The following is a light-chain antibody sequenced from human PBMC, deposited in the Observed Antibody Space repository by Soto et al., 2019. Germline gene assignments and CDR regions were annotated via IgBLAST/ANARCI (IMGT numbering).Light chain of an antibody. J-gene: IGLJ2*01. CDR2: EVS. V-gene: IGLV2-8*01. CDR3: SSYAGSNNPVI. CDR1: SSDVGGYNY. Sequence: QSALTQPPSASGSPGQSVTISCTGTSSDVGGYNYVSWYQQHPGKAPKFLIFEVSRRPSGVPDRFSGPKSGNTASLTVSGLQVDDEADYYCSSYAGSNNPVIFGGGTQLTVL.